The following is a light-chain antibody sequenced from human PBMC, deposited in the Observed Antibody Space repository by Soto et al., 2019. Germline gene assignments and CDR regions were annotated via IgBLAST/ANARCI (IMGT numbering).Light chain of an antibody. J-gene: IGKJ3*01. CDR1: HGIFSF. V-gene: IGKV1-9*01. CDR3: QHLNTFPMS. Sequence: IQLTQSPSSLSAYVGDRVTITCRASHGIFSFLAWYQQNPGKAPKLLIYGASSLQIGVPSRFSGSGSGTDFTLTIGSLQPEDFATYYCQHLNTFPMSFGPG. CDR2: GAS.